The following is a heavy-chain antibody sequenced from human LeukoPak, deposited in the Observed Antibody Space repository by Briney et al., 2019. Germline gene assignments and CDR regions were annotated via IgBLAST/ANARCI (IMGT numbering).Heavy chain of an antibody. CDR1: GYSFTGYY. V-gene: IGHV1-2*02. Sequence: ASVKVSCKASGYSFTGYYIHWVRQAPGQGLECMGWVNPDSGATRNAQKFQGRVTVTRDTSISTAFMELSSLTSDDTAVYYCARDFAAVGSHNWFDPWGQGTLVTVSS. D-gene: IGHD6-19*01. J-gene: IGHJ5*02. CDR2: VNPDSGAT. CDR3: ARDFAAVGSHNWFDP.